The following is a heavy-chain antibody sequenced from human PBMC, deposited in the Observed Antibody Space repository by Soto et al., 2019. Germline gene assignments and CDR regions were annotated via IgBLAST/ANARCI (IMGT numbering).Heavy chain of an antibody. Sequence: QVTLKESGPVLVKPTETLTLTCTVSGFSRSNVRMGVSWIRQPPGKALEWLAHIFSNDDKSYNTSLKRRLTLSKATSRSQVVLTMNNMDPVDTATYFCARLNVMLIESYFYAVDVWGQGTTVTVSS. V-gene: IGHV2-26*01. D-gene: IGHD3-10*01. CDR3: ARLNVMLIESYFYAVDV. CDR1: GFSRSNVRMG. J-gene: IGHJ6*02. CDR2: IFSNDDK.